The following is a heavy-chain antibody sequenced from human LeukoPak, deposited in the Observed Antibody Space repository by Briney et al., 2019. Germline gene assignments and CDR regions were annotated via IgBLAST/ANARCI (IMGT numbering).Heavy chain of an antibody. V-gene: IGHV4-59*12. CDR1: GGSISNYY. J-gene: IGHJ4*02. CDR2: IYYSGST. D-gene: IGHD3-10*01. CDR3: ARVTRGKIDY. Sequence: PSETLSLTCTVSGGSISNYYWSWIRQPPGKGLEWIGYIYYSGSTKYNPSLKSRVTISVDTSKNQFSLRLSSVTAADTAVYYCARVTRGKIDYWGQGTLVTVSS.